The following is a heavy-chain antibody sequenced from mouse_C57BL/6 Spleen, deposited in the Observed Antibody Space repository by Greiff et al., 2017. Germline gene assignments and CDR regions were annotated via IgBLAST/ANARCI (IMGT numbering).Heavy chain of an antibody. J-gene: IGHJ2*01. CDR3: ARIAGPGRNYFDY. V-gene: IGHV8-8*01. Sequence: QVTLKESGPGILQPSQTLSLTCSFSGFSLSTFGMGVGWIRQPPGKGLVWLAHTWWDDAKYSNPALKSRLTISKDTSKHQVFLQIANVDTADTATYNCARIAGPGRNYFDYWGQGTTLTVSS. D-gene: IGHD3-2*02. CDR2: TWWDDAK. CDR1: GFSLSTFGMG.